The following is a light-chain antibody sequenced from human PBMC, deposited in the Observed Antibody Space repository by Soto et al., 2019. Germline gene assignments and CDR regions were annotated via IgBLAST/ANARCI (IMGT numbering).Light chain of an antibody. CDR3: SSRTTSSTVYV. Sequence: QSVLTQPDSVSGSPEQSITISCTGTSSDVGGFNYVSCYQQHPGKAPKLMIYEVSNRPSGVSNRFSGSKSGNTASLTISGLQAEDEANYFCSSRTTSSTVYVFGPGTKVTVL. CDR1: SSDVGGFNY. J-gene: IGLJ1*01. CDR2: EVS. V-gene: IGLV2-14*03.